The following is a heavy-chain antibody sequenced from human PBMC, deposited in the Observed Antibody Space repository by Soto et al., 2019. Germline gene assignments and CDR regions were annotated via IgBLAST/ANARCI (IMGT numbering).Heavy chain of an antibody. CDR1: GFYVSNYY. V-gene: IGHV3-66*01. CDR2: IYRGGEI. D-gene: IGHD5-18*01. CDR3: ARDRRDGDTL. J-gene: IGHJ4*02. Sequence: GGSLRLSCAASGFYVSNYYMSWFRQTPGKGLERVSVIYRGGEIYYADSVQGRFTTSRDISRNSLDLQMNSLRVDDTAVYYCARDRRDGDTLWGQGVVVTVSS.